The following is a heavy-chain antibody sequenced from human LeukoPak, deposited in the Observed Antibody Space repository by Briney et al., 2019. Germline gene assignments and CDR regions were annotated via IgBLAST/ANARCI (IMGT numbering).Heavy chain of an antibody. CDR3: ARWREAAGSNWFDP. V-gene: IGHV4-61*01. D-gene: IGHD6-13*01. CDR2: IYYSGST. Sequence: SETLSLTCTVSGGSVSSGSYYWSWIRQPPGKGLEWIGYIYYSGSTNYNPSLKSRVTISVDTSKNQFSLKLSSVTAADTAVYYCARWREAAGSNWFDPWGQGTLVTVSS. CDR1: GGSVSSGSYY. J-gene: IGHJ5*02.